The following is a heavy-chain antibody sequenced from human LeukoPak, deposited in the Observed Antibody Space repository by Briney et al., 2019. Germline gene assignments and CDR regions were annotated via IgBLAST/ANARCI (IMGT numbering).Heavy chain of an antibody. CDR2: IYTSGST. J-gene: IGHJ6*02. CDR1: GGSISSYY. Sequence: PSETLSLTCTVSGGSISSYYWSWIRQPAGKGLEWIGRIYTSGSTNYNPSLKSRVTMSVDTPKNQFSLKLSSVTAADTAVYYCARDLVAVAGDYYYGMDVWGQGTTVTVSS. V-gene: IGHV4-4*07. CDR3: ARDLVAVAGDYYYGMDV. D-gene: IGHD6-19*01.